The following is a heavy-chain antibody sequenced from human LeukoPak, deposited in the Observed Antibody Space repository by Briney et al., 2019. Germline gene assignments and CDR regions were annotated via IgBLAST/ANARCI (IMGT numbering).Heavy chain of an antibody. J-gene: IGHJ4*02. V-gene: IGHV1-2*02. CDR2: INPNTGGT. D-gene: IGHD2-8*01. Sequence: ASVTVSCKASGYSFTGNYMHWVRQAPGQGFEWMGWINPNTGGTNYAQKFKGSVLMTRDTSISTAYLELSSLKSDDTAVYYCARVGYCSRGVCYNYDYWGQGAQVTVSS. CDR3: ARVGYCSRGVCYNYDY. CDR1: GYSFTGNY.